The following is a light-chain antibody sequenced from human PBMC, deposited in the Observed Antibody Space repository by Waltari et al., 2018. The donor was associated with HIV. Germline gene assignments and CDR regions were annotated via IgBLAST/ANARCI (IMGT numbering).Light chain of an antibody. Sequence: NLMLIQPHSVQESAGRTVTISCTRSSGSVASNYVQWYQQRPGSSPTTVIYEDNQRPSGVPDRFSGSIDSSSNSASLTISRLKTEDEADYYCQSYDSSNHLIFGGGTKLTVL. CDR1: SGSVASNY. V-gene: IGLV6-57*01. CDR2: EDN. J-gene: IGLJ2*01. CDR3: QSYDSSNHLI.